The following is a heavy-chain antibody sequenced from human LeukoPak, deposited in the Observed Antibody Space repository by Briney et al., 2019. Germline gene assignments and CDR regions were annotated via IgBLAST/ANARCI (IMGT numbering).Heavy chain of an antibody. V-gene: IGHV5-51*01. J-gene: IGHJ3*02. CDR3: ARQGTPRRIAPNAFDI. CDR2: IYPGDSDT. CDR1: GYSFTSYW. Sequence: GESLKISCKGSGYSFTSYWIGWVRQMPGKGLEWMGIIYPGDSDTRYSPSFQGQVTISADKSISTAYLQWSSLKASDTAMYYCARQGTPRRIAPNAFDIWAKGQWSPSLQ. D-gene: IGHD6-13*01.